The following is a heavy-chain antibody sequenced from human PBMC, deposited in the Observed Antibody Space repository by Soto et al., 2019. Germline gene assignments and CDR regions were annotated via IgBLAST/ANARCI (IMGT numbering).Heavy chain of an antibody. J-gene: IGHJ4*02. Sequence: QVQLVESGGGLVKPGGSLRLSCAASGFTLSDYYMNWIRQTPGKGLEWLSHIGGSGGAIYYADSVKGRFTISRDSSKNSLCLQMNSLRAEDTAVYYCARGGGNFDYWGRGTLVTVSS. V-gene: IGHV3-11*01. CDR2: IGGSGGAI. CDR3: ARGGGNFDY. CDR1: GFTLSDYY.